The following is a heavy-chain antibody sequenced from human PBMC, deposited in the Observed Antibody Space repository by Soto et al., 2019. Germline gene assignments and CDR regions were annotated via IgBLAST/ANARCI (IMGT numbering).Heavy chain of an antibody. D-gene: IGHD6-19*01. Sequence: GGSLRLSCAASGFTFSSYAMHWVRQAPGKGLEWVAVISYDGSNKYYADSVKGRFTISRDNSKNTLYLQMNSLRAEDTAVYYCSRVLDSSGWPIFDYWGQGTLVTGS. CDR3: SRVLDSSGWPIFDY. CDR2: ISYDGSNK. V-gene: IGHV3-30-3*01. CDR1: GFTFSSYA. J-gene: IGHJ4*02.